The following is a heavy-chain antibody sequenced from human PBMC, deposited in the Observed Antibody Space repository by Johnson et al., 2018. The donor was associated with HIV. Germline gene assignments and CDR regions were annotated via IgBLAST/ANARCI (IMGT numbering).Heavy chain of an antibody. D-gene: IGHD2-2*01. CDR3: VRDHQP. CDR1: GFTVSSNY. J-gene: IGHJ3*01. Sequence: VQLVESGGGLVQPRGSLRVSCVASGFTVSSNYMSWVRQAPGQGLEWVSVIYSGGGAYYTDSVKGRFTISRDNSKNSLYLQMNNLRGEDTAVYYCVRDHQPWGQGTMVTVSS. V-gene: IGHV3-66*01. CDR2: IYSGGGA.